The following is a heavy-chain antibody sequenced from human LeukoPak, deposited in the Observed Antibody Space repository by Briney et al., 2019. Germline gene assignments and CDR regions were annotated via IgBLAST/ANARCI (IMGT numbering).Heavy chain of an antibody. CDR2: TYYRSKWYN. V-gene: IGHV6-1*01. CDR3: ASAASYYGDTAFDI. J-gene: IGHJ3*02. Sequence: SQTLSLTCAISGDSVSSNSAVWNWIRQSPSRGLEWLGRTYYRSKWYNGYAVSVQSRITINPDTSKNQFSLQLDSVTPEDTAVYYCASAASYYGDTAFDIWGQGTMVSVSS. D-gene: IGHD4-17*01. CDR1: GDSVSSNSAV.